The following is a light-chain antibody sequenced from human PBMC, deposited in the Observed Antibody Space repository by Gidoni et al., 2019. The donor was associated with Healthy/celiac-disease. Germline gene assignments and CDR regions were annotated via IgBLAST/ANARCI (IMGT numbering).Light chain of an antibody. J-gene: IGLJ2*01. CDR1: SSDVGGYNY. CDR2: DVS. Sequence: QSALTQPASVSGSSGQSITISCTGTSSDVGGYNYVSWYQQHPGKAPKLMIYDVSNGPSGVSNRFSGSKSGNTASLTISGLQAEDEADYYCSSYTSSSTLVVFGGGTKLTVL. CDR3: SSYTSSSTLVV. V-gene: IGLV2-14*01.